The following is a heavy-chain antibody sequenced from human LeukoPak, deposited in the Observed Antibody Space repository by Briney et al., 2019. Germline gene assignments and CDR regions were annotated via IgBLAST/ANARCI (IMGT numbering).Heavy chain of an antibody. J-gene: IGHJ4*02. V-gene: IGHV1-69-2*01. CDR2: VDPEDGET. D-gene: IGHD3-10*01. CDR1: GYSFTDYY. CDR3: ATYYYGSGTYDY. Sequence: GATVTISCKASGYSFTDYYMHWVQQAAGKGLEWMGRVDPEDGETIYAEKFQGRVTITTDTSTDTAYMELSSLRSEDTAVYYCATYYYGSGTYDYWAREPWSPSPQ.